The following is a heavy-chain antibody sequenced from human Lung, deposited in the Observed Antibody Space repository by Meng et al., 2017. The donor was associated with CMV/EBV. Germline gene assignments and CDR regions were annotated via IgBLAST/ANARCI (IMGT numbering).Heavy chain of an antibody. D-gene: IGHD3-3*01. CDR2: IDISDDT. J-gene: IGHJ3*01. Sequence: GGSLRLFCAASGFTFSNYDMHWVRQAPGKGLEWVSSIDISDDTYYLGVVRGRFTISRENAKRSLYLQMKSMIAGDTAVYYCARGRLYDSSSGYSHHDNFDLWDQGTMVTVSS. CDR1: GFTFSNYD. CDR3: ARGRLYDSSSGYSHHDNFDL. V-gene: IGHV3-13*01.